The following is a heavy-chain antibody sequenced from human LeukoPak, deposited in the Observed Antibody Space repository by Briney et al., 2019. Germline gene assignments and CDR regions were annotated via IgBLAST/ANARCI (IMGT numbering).Heavy chain of an antibody. V-gene: IGHV4-59*08. D-gene: IGHD1-1*01. CDR1: GGSISTYY. CDR2: VYYSGSI. Sequence: SETLSLTCTVSGGSISTYYWSWIRQPPGKGLEWIGYVYYSGSINYNPSLKSRVTISVDTSKNQFSLKLSSVTAADTAVYYCAGSYSDNWYCFGYWGQGTLVTVSS. CDR3: AGSYSDNWYCFGY. J-gene: IGHJ4*02.